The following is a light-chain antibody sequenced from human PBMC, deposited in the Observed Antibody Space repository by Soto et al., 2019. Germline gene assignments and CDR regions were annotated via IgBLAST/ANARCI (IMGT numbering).Light chain of an antibody. V-gene: IGKV1-9*01. CDR2: AAS. CDR3: QQLNSYPRT. Sequence: DIQLTQSPSFLSASVGDRATLSCRASQGLSSDLAWYQQKPGKAPKLLIYAASTRPSGIPSRFSGSGSGTEFTLTISSLQPEDFAAYYCQQLNSYPRTFGQGTRLEIK. CDR1: QGLSSD. J-gene: IGKJ5*01.